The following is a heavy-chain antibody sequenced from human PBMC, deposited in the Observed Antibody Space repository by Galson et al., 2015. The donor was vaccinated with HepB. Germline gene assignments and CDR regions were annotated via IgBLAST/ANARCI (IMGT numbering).Heavy chain of an antibody. D-gene: IGHD6-6*01. V-gene: IGHV3-33*01. J-gene: IGHJ6*02. Sequence: SLRLSCAASGFTFSSYGMHWVRQAPGKGLEWVAVIWYDGSNKYYADSVKGRFTISRDNSKNTLYLQMNSLRAEDTAVYYCATILIAARFGAFEEGVLKGMDVWGQGTTVTVSS. CDR2: IWYDGSNK. CDR1: GFTFSSYG. CDR3: ATILIAARFGAFEEGVLKGMDV.